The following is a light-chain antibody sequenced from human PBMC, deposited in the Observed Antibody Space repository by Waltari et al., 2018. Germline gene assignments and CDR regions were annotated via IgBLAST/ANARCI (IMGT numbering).Light chain of an antibody. CDR2: DVS. J-gene: IGLJ1*01. V-gene: IGLV2-14*01. CDR1: RRDVGGYTY. Sequence: QSALTQPASVSGSPGQSITISCTGPRRDVGGYTYVSWYQQHAVKSPKLMIYDVSKWPSGVSTRFSGSKSGTTASLTISGLQAEDEADYYCSSYTSSLYVFGTGTKVTVL. CDR3: SSYTSSLYV.